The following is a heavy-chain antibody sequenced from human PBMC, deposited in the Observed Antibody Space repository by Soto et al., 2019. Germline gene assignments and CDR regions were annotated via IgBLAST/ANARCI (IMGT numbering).Heavy chain of an antibody. D-gene: IGHD2-21*02. CDR1: GDTFTDYY. J-gene: IGHJ4*02. CDR3: ARGGHVVVVTAALDY. CDR2: VNPSGGHT. V-gene: IGHV1-46*01. Sequence: QVQLMQSGAEVKKPGASVKVSCKASGDTFTDYYIHWVRQAPGQGLEWMGTVNPSGGHTTYAQHFRGRLTMTRDTSTSTLYMELTRLTSDDTAIYYCARGGHVVVVTAALDYWGQGTLVTVSS.